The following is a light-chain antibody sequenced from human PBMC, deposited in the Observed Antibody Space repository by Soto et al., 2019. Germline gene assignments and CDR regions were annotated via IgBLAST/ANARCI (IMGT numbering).Light chain of an antibody. CDR1: KPNVGSNY. Sequence: QSVLTQPPSASGTPGQTVIISCSGSKPNVGSNYVYWYQHIPGTAPKVVISKNDQRPSGVPGRFSASKSGTSASLTISDLRSEDEAEYYCAAWDDKLIVWLLGGGTQLTVL. V-gene: IGLV1-47*01. J-gene: IGLJ7*01. CDR2: KND. CDR3: AAWDDKLIVWL.